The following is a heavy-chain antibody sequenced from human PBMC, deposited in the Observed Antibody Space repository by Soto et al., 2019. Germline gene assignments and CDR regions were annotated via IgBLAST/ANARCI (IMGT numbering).Heavy chain of an antibody. V-gene: IGHV4-59*08. CDR2: IYYSGST. D-gene: IGHD3-16*01. CDR1: GGSISSYY. CDR3: ARHWALGPTPDY. Sequence: QVQLQESGPGLVKPSETLSLTCTVSGGSISSYYWSWIRQPPGKGLEWIGYIYYSGSTNYNPSLRGRVPTSVDTSKNQFALKLSSVTAADTAVYYCARHWALGPTPDYWGQGTLVTVSS. J-gene: IGHJ4*02.